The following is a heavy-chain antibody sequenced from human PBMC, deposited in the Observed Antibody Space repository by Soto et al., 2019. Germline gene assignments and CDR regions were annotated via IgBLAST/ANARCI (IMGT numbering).Heavy chain of an antibody. CDR2: INAGNGNT. V-gene: IGHV1-3*01. CDR1: GYTFTSYA. Sequence: QVQLVQSGAEVKKPGASVKVSCKASGYTFTSYAMHWVRQAPGQRLEWMGWINAGNGNTEYSQKFQGRVTITRDTSASTAYMELSSLRSEDTAVYYCARAERITIFGVVKYYFHYWGQGTLVTVSS. D-gene: IGHD3-3*01. CDR3: ARAERITIFGVVKYYFHY. J-gene: IGHJ4*02.